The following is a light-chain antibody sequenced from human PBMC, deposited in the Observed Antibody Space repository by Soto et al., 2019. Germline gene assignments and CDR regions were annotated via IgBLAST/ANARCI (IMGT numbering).Light chain of an antibody. J-gene: IGKJ1*01. CDR2: GAS. CDR1: QSLSSNY. V-gene: IGKV3-20*01. CDR3: QEYGSSRT. Sequence: EIVLTQSPATLSLSPGERATLSCRASQSLSSNYLAWYQQKPGQAPRLLIYGASSRATGISDRFSGSGSGTDFTLTISGLEPEAFAVYYCQEYGSSRTFGQGTKVEIK.